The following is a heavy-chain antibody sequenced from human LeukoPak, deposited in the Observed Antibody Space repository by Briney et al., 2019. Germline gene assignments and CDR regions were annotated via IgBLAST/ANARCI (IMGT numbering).Heavy chain of an antibody. CDR2: IYPGDSDT. D-gene: IGHD5-18*01. Sequence: GESLKISCKGSGYSFTSYWIGWVRQMPGKGLEWMAIIYPGDSDTRYNPSFQGQVTNSADKSINTAYLQWSSLKASDTAMYYCARHGFSTTMVVGGWFDPWGQGTPVTVSS. J-gene: IGHJ5*02. V-gene: IGHV5-51*01. CDR3: ARHGFSTTMVVGGWFDP. CDR1: GYSFTSYW.